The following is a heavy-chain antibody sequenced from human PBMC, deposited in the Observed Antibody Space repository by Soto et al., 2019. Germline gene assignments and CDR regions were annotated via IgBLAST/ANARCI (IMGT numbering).Heavy chain of an antibody. Sequence: QVQLVQSGAEVKKPGASVKVSCKASGYSLRSNYVHWVRQAPGQGLEWMEWINPNSSGTVYAQKFQGRVSMTRDASCNTAYMQLNRLTSANTAVYYCARDLIVDGPDNHGMDVWGQGPTVTVSS. J-gene: IGHJ6*02. CDR3: ARDLIVDGPDNHGMDV. CDR1: GYSLRSNY. CDR2: INPNSSGT. V-gene: IGHV1-2*02. D-gene: IGHD3-22*01.